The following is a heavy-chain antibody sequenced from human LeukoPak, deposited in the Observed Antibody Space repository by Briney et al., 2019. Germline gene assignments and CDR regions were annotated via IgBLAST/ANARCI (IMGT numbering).Heavy chain of an antibody. Sequence: PSQTLSLTCPVSTGSISSGVYYWSWIRQHPGKGLEWIGYMYYRGSTYYNPSLKSRVTISVDTSKNQFSLKLSSVTAADTAVYYCARGVRWLQLSYFDYWGQGTRVTVSS. V-gene: IGHV4-31*03. D-gene: IGHD5-24*01. J-gene: IGHJ4*02. CDR3: ARGVRWLQLSYFDY. CDR1: TGSISSGVYY. CDR2: MYYRGST.